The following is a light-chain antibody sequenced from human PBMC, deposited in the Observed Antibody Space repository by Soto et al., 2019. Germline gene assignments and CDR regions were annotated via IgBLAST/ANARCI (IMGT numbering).Light chain of an antibody. J-gene: IGKJ4*01. CDR2: GVS. CDR3: QQYVTSPLT. Sequence: IVLPQSNCTLSLSPGERSTLSCMASQSVSSYLAWYQQKPGQAPRLLIYGVSSRATGIPDRFSGSGSGTDFTLTISRLEPEDFAVYYCQQYVTSPLTFGGGTKVDI. V-gene: IGKV3-20*01. CDR1: QSVSSY.